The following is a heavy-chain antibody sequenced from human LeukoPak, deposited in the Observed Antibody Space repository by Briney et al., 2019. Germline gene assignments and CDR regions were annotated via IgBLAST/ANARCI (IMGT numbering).Heavy chain of an antibody. J-gene: IGHJ4*02. CDR3: VGGGQPFDY. CDR2: INQGGSEK. CDR1: GFTFNKYW. V-gene: IGHV3-7*01. Sequence: GGSLRLSCAASGFTFNKYWMSGVRQAPGKGLEWVANINQGGSEKYYVDSVKGRFTISRDNAKKSLYLQMNSLRAEDTAVYYCVGGGQPFDYWGQGTLITVSS. D-gene: IGHD1-1*01.